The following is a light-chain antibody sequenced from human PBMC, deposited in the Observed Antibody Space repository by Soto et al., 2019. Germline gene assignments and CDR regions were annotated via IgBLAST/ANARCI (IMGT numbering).Light chain of an antibody. J-gene: IGKJ1*01. CDR1: QTISSW. CDR3: QQYNTYST. V-gene: IGKV1-5*03. Sequence: DIQMTQSPSTLSGSVGDRVTITCRASQTISSWLAWYQQKPGKAPKLLIYKASTLKSGVPSRFSGSGSGTEFTLTISSLQPDDFATYYCQQYNTYSTFGQGTMV. CDR2: KAS.